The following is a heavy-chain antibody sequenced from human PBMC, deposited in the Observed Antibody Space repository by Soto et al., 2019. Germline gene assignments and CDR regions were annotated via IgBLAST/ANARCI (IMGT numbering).Heavy chain of an antibody. D-gene: IGHD3-22*01. Sequence: SETLSLTCTVSGGSVSSGSYYWSWIRQPPGKGLEWIGYIYYSGSTNYNPSLKSRVTISVDTSKNQFSLKLSSVAAADTAVYYCARLGYYDSSGYYYWGQGTLVTVSS. CDR3: ARLGYYDSSGYYY. CDR1: GGSVSSGSYY. CDR2: IYYSGST. V-gene: IGHV4-61*01. J-gene: IGHJ4*02.